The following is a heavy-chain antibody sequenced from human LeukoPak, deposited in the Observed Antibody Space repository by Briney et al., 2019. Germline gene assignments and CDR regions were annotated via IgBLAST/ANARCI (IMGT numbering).Heavy chain of an antibody. D-gene: IGHD4-17*01. V-gene: IGHV4-39*01. CDR1: GGSISSSSYY. J-gene: IGHJ4*02. CDR3: ARLRSTVTNTNFDY. Sequence: SETLSLTCTVSGGSISSSSYYWGWIRQPPGKGLEWIGSIYYSGSTYYNPSLKSRVTISVDTSKNQFSLKLSSVTAADTAVYYCARLRSTVTNTNFDYWGQGTLVTVSS. CDR2: IYYSGST.